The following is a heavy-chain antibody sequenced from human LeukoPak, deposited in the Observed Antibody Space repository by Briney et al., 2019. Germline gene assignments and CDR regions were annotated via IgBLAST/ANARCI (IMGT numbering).Heavy chain of an antibody. J-gene: IGHJ6*03. CDR2: ISYDGSNK. D-gene: IGHD1-26*01. Sequence: GRSLRLSCAASGFTFSSYAMHWVRQAPGKGLEWVAVISYDGSNKYYADSVKGRFTISRDNSKNSLYLQMNSLRAEDTAVYYCARVPRIVGATYYYYYMDVWGKGTTVTVSS. V-gene: IGHV3-30-3*01. CDR3: ARVPRIVGATYYYYYMDV. CDR1: GFTFSSYA.